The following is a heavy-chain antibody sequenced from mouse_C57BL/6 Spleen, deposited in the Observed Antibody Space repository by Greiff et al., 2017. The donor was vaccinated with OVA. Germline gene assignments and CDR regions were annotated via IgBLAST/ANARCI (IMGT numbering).Heavy chain of an antibody. D-gene: IGHD3-2*02. V-gene: IGHV5-16*01. CDR1: GFTFSDYY. Sequence: EVKLVESEGGLVQPGSSMKLSCTASGFTFSDYYMAWVRQVPEKGLEWVANINYDGSSPYYLDSLKSRFIISRDNAKNILYLQMSSLKSEDTATYYCARDRGSSGFDYWGQGTTLTVSS. CDR3: ARDRGSSGFDY. CDR2: INYDGSSP. J-gene: IGHJ2*01.